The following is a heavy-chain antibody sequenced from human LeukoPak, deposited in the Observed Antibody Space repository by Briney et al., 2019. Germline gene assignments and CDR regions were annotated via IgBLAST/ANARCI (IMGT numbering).Heavy chain of an antibody. CDR2: ISYDGSNK. CDR3: AKNLYCGGGSCYPSALGMDV. J-gene: IGHJ6*02. V-gene: IGHV3-30-3*01. Sequence: GGSLRLSCAASGFTFSSYAMHWVRQAPGKGLEWVAVISYDGSNKYYADSVKGRFTISRDNSKNTLFLQMNSLRAEDTAVYYCAKNLYCGGGSCYPSALGMDVWGQGTTVTVSS. D-gene: IGHD2-15*01. CDR1: GFTFSSYA.